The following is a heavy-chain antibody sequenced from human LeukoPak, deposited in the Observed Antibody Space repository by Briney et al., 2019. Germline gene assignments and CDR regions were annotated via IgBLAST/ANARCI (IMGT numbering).Heavy chain of an antibody. CDR3: AREMTTPDDAFDI. CDR2: IQYDGHDK. D-gene: IGHD4-11*01. J-gene: IGHJ3*02. CDR1: GFSLSRYD. Sequence: SGGSLRLSCAASGFSLSRYDMHWVRQAPGKGLEWVAFIQYDGHDKYYADSVRGRFTISRDNSKNILSLQMNSLRAEDTAVYYCAREMTTPDDAFDIWGQGTMVIVSS. V-gene: IGHV3-30*02.